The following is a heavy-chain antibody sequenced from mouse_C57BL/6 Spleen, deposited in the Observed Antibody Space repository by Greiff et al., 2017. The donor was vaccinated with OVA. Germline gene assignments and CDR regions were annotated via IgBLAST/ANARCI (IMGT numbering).Heavy chain of an antibody. CDR1: GYTFTDYY. CDR3: ARGRYYFDY. Sequence: VQLQQSGPVLVKPGASVKMSCKASGYTFTDYYMNWVKQSHGKSLEWIGVINPYNGGTSYNQKFKGKATLTVDKSSSTAYMELNSLTSEDSAVYYCARGRYYFDYWGQGTSLTVSS. CDR2: INPYNGGT. J-gene: IGHJ2*02. V-gene: IGHV1-19*01.